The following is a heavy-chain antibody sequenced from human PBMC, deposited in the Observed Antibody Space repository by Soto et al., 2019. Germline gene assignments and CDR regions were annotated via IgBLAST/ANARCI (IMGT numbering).Heavy chain of an antibody. CDR3: ARDGLSVYYDSSGYYSNWFDP. CDR2: IIPIFGTA. V-gene: IGHV1-69*06. CDR1: GGTFSSYA. D-gene: IGHD3-22*01. Sequence: SVKVSCKASGGTFSSYAISWVRQAPGQGLEWMGGIIPIFGTANYAQKFQGRVTITADKSTSTAYMELSSLRSEDTAVYYCARDGLSVYYDSSGYYSNWFDPWGQGTLVTVSS. J-gene: IGHJ5*02.